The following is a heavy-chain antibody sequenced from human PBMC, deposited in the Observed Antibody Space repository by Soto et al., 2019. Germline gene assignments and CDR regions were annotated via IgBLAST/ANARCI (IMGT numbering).Heavy chain of an antibody. CDR2: IYSGGST. Sequence: EVQLVESGGGLIQPGGSLRLSCAASGFTVSSNYMSWVCQARGKGLEWVSVIYSGGSTYYADSVKGRFTISRDNSKNTVHLQMNSLRAEDTAVYYCAREWELPNYYGMDVWGQGTTVTVSS. CDR1: GFTVSSNY. J-gene: IGHJ6*02. V-gene: IGHV3-53*01. D-gene: IGHD1-26*01. CDR3: AREWELPNYYGMDV.